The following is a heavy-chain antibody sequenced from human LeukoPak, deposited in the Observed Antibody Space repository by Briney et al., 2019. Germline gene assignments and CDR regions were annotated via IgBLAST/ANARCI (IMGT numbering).Heavy chain of an antibody. J-gene: IGHJ4*02. CDR1: GYTFTSYW. Sequence: GESLKISCKGSGYTFTSYWIGWVRQMPGKGLELMGIIYPGDSDTRYSPSFQGQVTISADKSISTAYLQWSSLKASDTAMYYCARRGDGYNLNFDYWGQGTLVTVSS. V-gene: IGHV5-51*01. CDR3: ARRGDGYNLNFDY. CDR2: IYPGDSDT. D-gene: IGHD5-24*01.